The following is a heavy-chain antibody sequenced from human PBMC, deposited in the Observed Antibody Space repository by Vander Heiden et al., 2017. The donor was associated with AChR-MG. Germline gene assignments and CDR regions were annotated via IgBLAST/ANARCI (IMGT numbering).Heavy chain of an antibody. Sequence: EVQLVESGGGLVQPGSSLRLSCSASGFPFDDYAMHWVRQAPGKGLEWVSGISWNSGSIGYADSVKGRFTISRDNAKNSLYLQMNSLRAEDTALYYCAKDSDSGWYGGVSDYWGQGTLVTVSS. CDR1: GFPFDDYA. D-gene: IGHD6-19*01. J-gene: IGHJ4*02. V-gene: IGHV3-9*01. CDR2: ISWNSGSI. CDR3: AKDSDSGWYGGVSDY.